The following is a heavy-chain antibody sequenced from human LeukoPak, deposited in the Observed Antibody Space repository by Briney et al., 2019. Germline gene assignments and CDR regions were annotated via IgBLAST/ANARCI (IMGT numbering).Heavy chain of an antibody. J-gene: IGHJ5*02. CDR3: ARTGDYPSYNWFDP. CDR2: INHSGST. CDR1: GGSFSVYY. V-gene: IGHV4-34*01. D-gene: IGHD1-1*01. Sequence: PSETLSLTCAVYGGSFSVYYWSWIRQPPGKGLECIGEINHSGSTNYNPSLKSRVTISVDTSKNQFSLKLSSVTAADTAVYYCARTGDYPSYNWFDPWGQGTLVTVSS.